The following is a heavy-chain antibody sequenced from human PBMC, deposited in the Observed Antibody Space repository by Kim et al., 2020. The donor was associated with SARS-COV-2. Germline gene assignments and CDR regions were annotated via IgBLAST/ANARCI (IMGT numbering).Heavy chain of an antibody. Sequence: NPSFQGQETISADKSISTAYLQWSSLKASDTAMYYCARRALWFGELPFDYWGQGTLVTVSS. J-gene: IGHJ4*02. V-gene: IGHV5-51*01. CDR3: ARRALWFGELPFDY. D-gene: IGHD3-10*01.